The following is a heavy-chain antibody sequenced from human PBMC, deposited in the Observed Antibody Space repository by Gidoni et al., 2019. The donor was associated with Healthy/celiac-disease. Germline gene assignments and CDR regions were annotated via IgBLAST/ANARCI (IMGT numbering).Heavy chain of an antibody. CDR3: ASSSSSWYDYGMDV. J-gene: IGHJ6*02. CDR2: INSDGSST. CDR1: GFTFSSYW. V-gene: IGHV3-74*01. D-gene: IGHD6-13*01. Sequence: EVQLVESGGGLVQPGGSLRLSCAASGFTFSSYWMHWVRQAPGKGLVWVSRINSDGSSTSYADSVKGRFTISRDNAKNTLYLQMNSLRAEDTAVYYCASSSSSWYDYGMDVWGQGTTVTVSS.